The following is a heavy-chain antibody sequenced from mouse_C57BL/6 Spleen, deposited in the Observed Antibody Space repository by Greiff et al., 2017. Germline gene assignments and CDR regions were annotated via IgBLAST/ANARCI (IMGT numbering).Heavy chain of an antibody. CDR2: IDPSDSYT. Sequence: QVQLQQSGAELVMPGASVKLSCKASGYTFTSYWMHWVKQRPGQGLEWIGEIDPSDSYTNYNQKFKGKSTLTVDKSSSTAYMQLSSLTSEDSAVYYCARRKRYFDYWGQGTTLTVSS. J-gene: IGHJ2*01. V-gene: IGHV1-69*01. CDR3: ARRKRYFDY. CDR1: GYTFTSYW.